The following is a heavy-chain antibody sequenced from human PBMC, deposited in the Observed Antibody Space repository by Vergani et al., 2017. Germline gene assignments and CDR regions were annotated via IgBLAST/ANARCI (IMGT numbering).Heavy chain of an antibody. V-gene: IGHV4-59*01. CDR3: ARSHLDVVRGVISWFDP. CDR1: GGSISSYY. Sequence: QVQLQESGPGLVQPSETLSLTCTVSGGSISSYYWSWIRQPPGQGLEWIGYIYYSGSTKYYPSLKSRVTISVDTSKNQFSLKLSSRTAADTAVYYCARSHLDVVRGVISWFDPWGQGTLVTVSS. CDR2: IYYSGST. D-gene: IGHD3-10*01. J-gene: IGHJ5*02.